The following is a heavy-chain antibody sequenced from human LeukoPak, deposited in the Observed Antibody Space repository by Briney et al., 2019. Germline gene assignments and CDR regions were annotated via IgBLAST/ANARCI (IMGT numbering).Heavy chain of an antibody. V-gene: IGHV3-23*01. J-gene: IGHJ4*02. Sequence: GGSLRLSCAASGFTFSAYAMAWVRQAPGKGLEWVSTISGSGGTTYSADSVKGRFTISRDNAKNTLYLQMNSLRAEDTAVYYCARDRSPFSYWGQGTLVTVSS. CDR2: ISGSGGTT. CDR1: GFTFSAYA. CDR3: ARDRSPFSY. D-gene: IGHD3-16*01.